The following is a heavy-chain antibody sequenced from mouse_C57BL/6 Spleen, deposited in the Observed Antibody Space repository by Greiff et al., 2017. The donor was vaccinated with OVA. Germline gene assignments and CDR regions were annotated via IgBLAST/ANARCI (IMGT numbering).Heavy chain of an antibody. V-gene: IGHV5-12*01. CDR2: ISNGGGST. Sequence: EVQLQESGGGLVQPGGSLKLSCAASGFTFSDYYMYWVRQTPEKRLEWVAYISNGGGSTNYPDTVKGRFTISRDNAKNTLYLQMSRLKSEDTAMYYCARHLGMYYWGQGTSVTVSS. CDR1: GFTFSDYY. CDR3: ARHLGMYY. J-gene: IGHJ4*01. D-gene: IGHD4-1*01.